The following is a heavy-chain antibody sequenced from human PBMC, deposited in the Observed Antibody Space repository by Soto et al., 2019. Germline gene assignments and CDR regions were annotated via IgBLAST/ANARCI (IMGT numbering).Heavy chain of an antibody. V-gene: IGHV4-59*01. Sequence: PSETLSLTCTVSGGSISSYYWSWIRQTPGKGLEWIGYIYYNGSPNYNPSFKSRVTISVDTSKTQFSLKLSSVTAADTAVYYCARERTGTHDYWGQGTLVTVSS. D-gene: IGHD1-1*01. CDR1: GGSISSYY. CDR2: IYYNGSP. CDR3: ARERTGTHDY. J-gene: IGHJ4*02.